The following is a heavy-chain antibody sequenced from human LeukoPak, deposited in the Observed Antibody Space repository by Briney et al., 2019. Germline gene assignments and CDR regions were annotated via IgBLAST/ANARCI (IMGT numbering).Heavy chain of an antibody. J-gene: IGHJ4*02. CDR3: ARGVIGTYYDSSGYVDY. V-gene: IGHV1-2*02. D-gene: IGHD3-22*01. CDR2: INPNSGGT. Sequence: WASVKVSCKASGYTFTGYYMHWVRQAPGQGLEWMGWINPNSGGTNYAQKFQGRVTMTRDTSISTAYMELSRLRSDDTAVYYCARGVIGTYYDSSGYVDYWGQGTLVTVSS. CDR1: GYTFTGYY.